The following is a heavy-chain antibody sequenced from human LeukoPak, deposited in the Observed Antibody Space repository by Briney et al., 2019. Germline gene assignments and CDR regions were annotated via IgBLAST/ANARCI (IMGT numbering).Heavy chain of an antibody. V-gene: IGHV1-2*02. CDR3: ARGGSFHEFDI. Sequence: GASVKVFCEASGYRFTDYWIQWVRQVPGQGLEWMGWINTNTGGTVYAQKFQGRVTMTRDTSLTTSYMDLSRLTSDDTAVYYCARGGSFHEFDIWGQGTMVIVSS. CDR2: INTNTGGT. J-gene: IGHJ3*02. D-gene: IGHD3-10*01. CDR1: GYRFTDYW.